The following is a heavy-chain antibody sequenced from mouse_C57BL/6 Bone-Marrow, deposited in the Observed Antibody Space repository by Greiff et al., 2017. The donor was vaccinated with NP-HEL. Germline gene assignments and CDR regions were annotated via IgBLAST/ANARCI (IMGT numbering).Heavy chain of an antibody. CDR1: GFSLTSYG. D-gene: IGHD2-3*01. V-gene: IGHV2-2*01. Sequence: QVQLQQSGPGLVQPSQSLSITCTVSGFSLTSYGVHWVRQSPGKGLEWLGVIWSGGSTDYNAAFISRLSISKDNSKSQVFFKMNSLQADDTAIYYCARNDDGYSPLDNWGQGTTLTVSS. J-gene: IGHJ2*01. CDR3: ARNDDGYSPLDN. CDR2: IWSGGST.